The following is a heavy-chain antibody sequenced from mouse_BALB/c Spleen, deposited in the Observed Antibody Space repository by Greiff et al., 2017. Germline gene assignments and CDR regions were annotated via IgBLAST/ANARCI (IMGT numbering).Heavy chain of an antibody. CDR3: ARKKDYYGPFAY. Sequence: VQLKESGPGLVAPSQSLSITCTVSGFSLSRNSVHWVRQPPGKGLEWLGMIWGGGSTDYNSALKSRLSISKDNSKCQVFLKMNSLQTDDTAMYYCARKKDYYGPFAYWGQGTLVTVSA. J-gene: IGHJ3*01. V-gene: IGHV2-6-4*01. CDR1: GFSLSRNS. CDR2: IWGGGST. D-gene: IGHD1-2*01.